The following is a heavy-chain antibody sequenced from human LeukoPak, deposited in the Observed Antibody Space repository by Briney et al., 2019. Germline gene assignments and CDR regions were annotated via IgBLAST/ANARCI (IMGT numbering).Heavy chain of an antibody. CDR3: ALGDCSSTSCYVFDY. D-gene: IGHD2-2*01. V-gene: IGHV4-59*01. Sequence: PSETLSLTCTVSGGYISSYYWSWIRQPPGKGLEWIGYIFNSGSTNYNPSLKSRVTISVDTSKNQFSLKLSSVTAAATAVYFCALGDCSSTSCYVFDYWGQGTLVTVSS. CDR1: GGYISSYY. J-gene: IGHJ4*02. CDR2: IFNSGST.